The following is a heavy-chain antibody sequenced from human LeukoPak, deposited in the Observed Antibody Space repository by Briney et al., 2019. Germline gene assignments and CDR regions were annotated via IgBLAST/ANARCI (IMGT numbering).Heavy chain of an antibody. D-gene: IGHD3-22*01. J-gene: IGHJ3*02. CDR1: GFTFSSYA. CDR3: AKDRRRFKAFTMIVVVNDAFDI. V-gene: IGHV3-23*01. Sequence: GGSLRLSCAASGFTFSSYAMSWIRQAPGKGLEWVSAISGSGSSTYYADSVKGRFTISRDNSKNPLYLQMNSLRAEDTAVYYCAKDRRRFKAFTMIVVVNDAFDIWGQGTMVTVSS. CDR2: ISGSGSST.